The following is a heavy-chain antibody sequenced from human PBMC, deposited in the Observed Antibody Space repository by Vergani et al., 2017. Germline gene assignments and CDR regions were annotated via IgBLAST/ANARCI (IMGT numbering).Heavy chain of an antibody. CDR3: ARGLWDCTHIRCSPPSY. CDR1: GFSFSSYS. Sequence: EVQLVESGGGLVKPGGSLRLSCAASGFSFSSYSMNWVRQAPGKGLEWVASISGSSSYVFYRDSVEGRFTITRDNAKKSGYLQMNSLRAEDTAMYFCARGLWDCTHIRCSPPSYWGQGTQVTVSS. V-gene: IGHV3-21*02. J-gene: IGHJ4*02. CDR2: ISGSSSYV. D-gene: IGHD2-8*01.